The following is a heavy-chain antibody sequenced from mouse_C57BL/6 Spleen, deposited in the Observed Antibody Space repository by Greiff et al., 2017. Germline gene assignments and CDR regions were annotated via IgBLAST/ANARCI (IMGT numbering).Heavy chain of an antibody. Sequence: EVQLQQSGPELVKPGASVKISCKASGYTFTDYYMNWVKQSHGKSLEWIGDINPNNGGTSYNQKFKGKATLTVDKSSSTAYMELRSLTSEDSAVYYCARGGLGYGSPYFDVWGTGTTVTVSS. CDR2: INPNNGGT. J-gene: IGHJ1*03. D-gene: IGHD1-1*01. V-gene: IGHV1-26*01. CDR1: GYTFTDYY. CDR3: ARGGLGYGSPYFDV.